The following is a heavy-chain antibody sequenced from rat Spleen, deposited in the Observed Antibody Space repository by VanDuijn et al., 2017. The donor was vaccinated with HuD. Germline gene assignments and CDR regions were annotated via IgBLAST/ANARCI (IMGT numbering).Heavy chain of an antibody. CDR3: VKDRVGGYAFDY. CDR2: ISPSGGIT. CDR1: GFTLSNYG. V-gene: IGHV5-19*01. Sequence: EVQLVESGGGLVQPGGSLRFSCAASGFTLSNYGMHWIRQAPTKGLEWVASISPSGGITDYRDSVKGRFTISRENGKSTLYLHMHSLRSEDTANYYCVKDRVGGYAFDYWGQGVMVTVSS. J-gene: IGHJ2*01. D-gene: IGHD1-11*01.